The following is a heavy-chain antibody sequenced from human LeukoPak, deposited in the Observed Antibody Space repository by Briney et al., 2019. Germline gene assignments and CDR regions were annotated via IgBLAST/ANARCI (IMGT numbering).Heavy chain of an antibody. V-gene: IGHV1-69*13. D-gene: IGHD6-13*01. CDR1: GGTFSSYA. CDR3: ARSVGYSSSWYFY. J-gene: IGHJ4*02. Sequence: SVKVSCKATGGTFSSYAISWVRQAPGQGLEWMGGIIPIFGTANYAQKFQGRVTITADESTSTAYMELSSLRSEDTAVYYCARSVGYSSSWYFYWGQGTLVTVSS. CDR2: IIPIFGTA.